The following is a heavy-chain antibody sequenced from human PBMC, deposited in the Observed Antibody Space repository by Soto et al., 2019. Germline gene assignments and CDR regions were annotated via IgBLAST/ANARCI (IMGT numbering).Heavy chain of an antibody. Sequence: QVTLKESGPVLVKPTETLTLTCTVSGFSLSKARMGVSWIRQPPGKALEWLAHIFWNDESSYNTSLKSRLTISRATSKSQVVLTMTNVDPVDTGTYFCARALREGLPIYYFDSWGQGTLVTVSS. CDR2: IFWNDES. D-gene: IGHD1-26*01. CDR1: GFSLSKARMG. CDR3: ARALREGLPIYYFDS. V-gene: IGHV2-26*01. J-gene: IGHJ4*02.